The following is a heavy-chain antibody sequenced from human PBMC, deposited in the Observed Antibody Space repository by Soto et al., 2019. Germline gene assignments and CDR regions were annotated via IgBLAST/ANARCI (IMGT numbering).Heavy chain of an antibody. CDR3: ARASGIAVAGSKSPSRFDY. Sequence: GASVKVSCKASGGTFSSYTISWVRQAPGQGLEWMGRIIPILGIANYAQKFQGRVTITADKSTSTAYMELSSLRSEDTAVYYCARASGIAVAGSKSPSRFDYWGQGTLVTVSS. J-gene: IGHJ4*02. D-gene: IGHD6-19*01. V-gene: IGHV1-69*02. CDR2: IIPILGIA. CDR1: GGTFSSYT.